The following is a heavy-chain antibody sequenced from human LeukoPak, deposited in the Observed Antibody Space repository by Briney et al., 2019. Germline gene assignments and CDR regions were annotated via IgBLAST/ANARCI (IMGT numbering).Heavy chain of an antibody. CDR2: INAGNGNT. CDR3: ARDGSAAMAHYFDY. D-gene: IGHD5-18*01. V-gene: IGHV1-3*01. CDR1: GYTFTSYA. Sequence: ASVKVSCKASGYTFTSYAMHWVRQAPGQRFEWMGWINAGNGNTKYSQKFQGRVTITRDTSASTAYMELSSLRSEDTAVYYCARDGSAAMAHYFDYWGQGTLVTVSS. J-gene: IGHJ4*02.